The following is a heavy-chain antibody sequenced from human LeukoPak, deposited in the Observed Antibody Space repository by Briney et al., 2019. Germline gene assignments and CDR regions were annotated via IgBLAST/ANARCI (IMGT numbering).Heavy chain of an antibody. CDR1: GFTFSSYS. J-gene: IGHJ4*02. Sequence: PGGSLRLSXAASGFTFSSYSMNWVRQAPGKGLEWVSSISSSSSYIYYADSVKGRFTISRDNAKNSLYLQMNSLRAEDTAVYYCARDISREDNTDYWGQGTLVTVSS. CDR2: ISSSSSYI. D-gene: IGHD1-14*01. CDR3: ARDISREDNTDY. V-gene: IGHV3-21*01.